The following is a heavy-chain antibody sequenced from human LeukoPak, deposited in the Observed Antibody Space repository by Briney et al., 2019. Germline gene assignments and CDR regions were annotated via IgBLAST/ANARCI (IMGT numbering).Heavy chain of an antibody. D-gene: IGHD2-2*01. CDR3: ARGLGYCSSTSCYHNAGPFDY. Sequence: SETLSLTCTVSGGSISSYYWSWIRQPPGKGLEWLGYIYYSGSTNYNPSLKSRVTISVDTSKNQFSLKLSSVTAADTAVYYCARGLGYCSSTSCYHNAGPFDYWGQGTLVTVSS. J-gene: IGHJ4*02. V-gene: IGHV4-59*01. CDR2: IYYSGST. CDR1: GGSISSYY.